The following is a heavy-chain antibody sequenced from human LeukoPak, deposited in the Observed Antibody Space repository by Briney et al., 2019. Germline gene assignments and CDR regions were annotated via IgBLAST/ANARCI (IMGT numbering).Heavy chain of an antibody. CDR2: MNPKSGNT. J-gene: IGHJ6*04. CDR3: ARGDRSSWAWVGFYFYNMDV. CDR1: GYTFTSYD. Sequence: GASVKVSCKASGYTFTSYDINWVRQATGQGLEWMGWMNPKSGNTGYARKFQGRVTITRDASISTAYMELSGLRSEDTAIYYCARGDRSSWAWVGFYFYNMDVWGKGTTVTVSS. D-gene: IGHD6-13*01. V-gene: IGHV1-8*03.